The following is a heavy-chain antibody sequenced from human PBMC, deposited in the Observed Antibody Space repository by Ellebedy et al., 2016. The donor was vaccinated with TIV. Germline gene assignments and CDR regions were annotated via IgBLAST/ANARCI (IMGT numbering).Heavy chain of an antibody. J-gene: IGHJ3*02. V-gene: IGHV3-21*06. Sequence: PGGSLRLSCAASGFTFSSFGMNWVRQASGKGLEWVSSIDSSSTYIYYADSVKGRFTISRDNAKNSLYLHMNSLRAEDTAVYFCARSYDSSGYYRRGFDIWGQGTMVTVSS. CDR3: ARSYDSSGYYRRGFDI. D-gene: IGHD3-22*01. CDR2: IDSSSTYI. CDR1: GFTFSSFG.